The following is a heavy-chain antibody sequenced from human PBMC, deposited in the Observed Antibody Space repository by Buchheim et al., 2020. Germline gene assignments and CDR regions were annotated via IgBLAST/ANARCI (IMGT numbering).Heavy chain of an antibody. Sequence: QVQLQESGPGLVKPSETLSLTCTVSGGFITNYYWSWVRQPAGGGLEWIGRIYSTGYSNYSPSLKSRLTMAVATSNNEVSLTLTSVSAADAAVYYCARDSGMAGRRGFDYWGQGIL. J-gene: IGHJ4*02. CDR3: ARDSGMAGRRGFDY. CDR1: GGFITNYY. D-gene: IGHD6-13*01. V-gene: IGHV4-4*07. CDR2: IYSTGYS.